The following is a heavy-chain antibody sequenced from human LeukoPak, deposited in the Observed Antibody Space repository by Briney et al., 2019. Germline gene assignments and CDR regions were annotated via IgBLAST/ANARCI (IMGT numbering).Heavy chain of an antibody. CDR3: ARGTWYIDV. D-gene: IGHD1-7*01. Sequence: GGSLRLSCAASGFPFTSYWMRWVRQVPGKAPVCVSQINVDGSITRYADAVKGRFTISRDNAMNTLELEMNSLTVDDTGVYYCARGTWYIDVWGRGTLVTVSS. CDR1: GFPFTSYW. V-gene: IGHV3-74*01. CDR2: INVDGSIT. J-gene: IGHJ2*01.